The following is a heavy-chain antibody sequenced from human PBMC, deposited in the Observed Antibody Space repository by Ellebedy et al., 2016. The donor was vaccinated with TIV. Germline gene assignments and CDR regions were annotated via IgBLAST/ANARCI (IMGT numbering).Heavy chain of an antibody. D-gene: IGHD1-1*01. J-gene: IGHJ6*02. CDR1: GFTFSSYA. V-gene: IGHV3-23*01. CDR3: AKWERPNYYYYGMDV. Sequence: GESLKISXAASGFTFSSYAMSWVRQAPGKGLEWVSAISGSGGSTYYADSVKGRFTISRDNSKNTLYLQMNSLRAEDTAVYYCAKWERPNYYYYGMDVWGQGTTVTVSS. CDR2: ISGSGGST.